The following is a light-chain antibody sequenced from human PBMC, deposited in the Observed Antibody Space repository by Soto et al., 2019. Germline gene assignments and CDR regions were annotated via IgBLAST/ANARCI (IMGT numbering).Light chain of an antibody. CDR1: SSNIGSNY. V-gene: IGLV1-47*01. CDR3: AAWDASLSGVV. J-gene: IGLJ2*01. CDR2: RNS. Sequence: QSVLTQPPSASGTPGQRVTISCSGSSSNIGSNYVYWYQQLPGTVPQLLIYRNSERPSGVPDRFSSSKSGTSASLAISGLRSEDEADYYCAAWDASLSGVVFGGVTKLTVL.